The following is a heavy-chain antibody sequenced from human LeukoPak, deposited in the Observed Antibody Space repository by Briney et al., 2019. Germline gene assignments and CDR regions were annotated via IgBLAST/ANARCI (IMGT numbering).Heavy chain of an antibody. CDR3: ARPSTSGIAAAGLKY. D-gene: IGHD6-13*01. CDR2: ISGSGGST. Sequence: GGSLRLSSAASGFTFSSYAMSWVRQAPGKGLEWVSGISGSGGSTYYADSVKGRFTISRDNSKNTLYLQMNSLRAEDTAVYYCARPSTSGIAAAGLKYWGQGTLVTVSS. V-gene: IGHV3-23*01. J-gene: IGHJ4*02. CDR1: GFTFSSYA.